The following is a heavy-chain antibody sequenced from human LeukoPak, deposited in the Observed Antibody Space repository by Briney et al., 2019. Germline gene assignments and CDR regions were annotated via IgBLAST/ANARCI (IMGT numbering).Heavy chain of an antibody. CDR3: ARRTPRSCYSY. J-gene: IGHJ4*02. V-gene: IGHV4-34*01. D-gene: IGHD2-2*02. CDR1: GGSFSGYY. CDR2: INHSGST. Sequence: SETLSLTCAVYGGSFSGYYWSWIRQPPGKGLEWIGEINHSGSTNYNPSLKSRVTMSVDTSKNQFSLKLSSVTAADTAVYYCARRTPRSCYSYWGQGTLVTVSS.